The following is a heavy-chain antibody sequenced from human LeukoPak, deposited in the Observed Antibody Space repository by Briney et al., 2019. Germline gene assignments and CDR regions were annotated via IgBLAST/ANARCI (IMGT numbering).Heavy chain of an antibody. CDR3: ARVISIAARPGRWFDP. V-gene: IGHV4-34*01. J-gene: IGHJ5*02. D-gene: IGHD6-6*01. Sequence: SETLSLTCAVYGGSFSGYYWSWIRQPPGKRLEWIGEINHSGSTNYNPSLKSRVTISVDTSKNQFSLKLSSVTAADTAVYYCARVISIAARPGRWFDPWGQGTLVTVSS. CDR1: GGSFSGYY. CDR2: INHSGST.